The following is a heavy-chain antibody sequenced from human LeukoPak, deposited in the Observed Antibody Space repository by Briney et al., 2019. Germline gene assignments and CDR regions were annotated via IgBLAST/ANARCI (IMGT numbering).Heavy chain of an antibody. CDR1: GFTFSSYE. J-gene: IGHJ6*04. D-gene: IGHD3-10*02. CDR3: AELGITMIGGV. CDR2: ISSSGSTI. V-gene: IGHV3-48*03. Sequence: GGSLRPSCAASGFTFSSYEMNWVRQAQGKGLEWVSYISSSGSTIYYADSVKGRFTISRDNAKNSLYLQMNSLRAEDTAVYYCAELGITMIGGVWSKGTTVTISS.